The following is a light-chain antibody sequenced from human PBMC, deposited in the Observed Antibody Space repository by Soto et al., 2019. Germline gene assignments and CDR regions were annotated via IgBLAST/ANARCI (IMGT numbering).Light chain of an antibody. CDR1: QIINTW. V-gene: IGKV1-5*03. Sequence: DIQMTQSPSSLSASVGDRVTITCRASQIINTWLAWYQQKPGKAPKLVIYRASNLVNGVPSRFSGSGSGTDFTLTISSLQPDDFSIYYFQQYETYSGTFGPGTKVDL. CDR2: RAS. J-gene: IGKJ3*01. CDR3: QQYETYSGT.